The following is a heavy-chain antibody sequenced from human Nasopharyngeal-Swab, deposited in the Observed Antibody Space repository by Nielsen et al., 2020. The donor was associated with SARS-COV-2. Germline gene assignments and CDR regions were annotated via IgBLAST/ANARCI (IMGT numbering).Heavy chain of an antibody. D-gene: IGHD3-9*01. CDR3: AKGKRYFDWDGMDV. Sequence: GESLKISCAASGFTFSSYGMHWVRQAPGKGLEWVAVIWYDGSNKYYADSVKGRFTISRDNSKNTLYLQMNSLRAEDTAVYYCAKGKRYFDWDGMDVWGQGTTVTVSS. CDR1: GFTFSSYG. J-gene: IGHJ6*02. CDR2: IWYDGSNK. V-gene: IGHV3-30*02.